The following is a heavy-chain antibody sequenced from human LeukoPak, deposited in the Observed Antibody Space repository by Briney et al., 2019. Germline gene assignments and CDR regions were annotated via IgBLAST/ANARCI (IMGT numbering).Heavy chain of an antibody. J-gene: IGHJ4*02. Sequence: GGSLRLSCAASGFTFSSYAMSWVRQAPGKGLEWVSGISGSGGSTYYADSVKGRFTISRDNSKNTLYLQMNSLRAEDTAVYYCAKKRVAVAGTHYFDYWGRGTLVTVSS. CDR3: AKKRVAVAGTHYFDY. V-gene: IGHV3-23*01. CDR1: GFTFSSYA. D-gene: IGHD6-19*01. CDR2: ISGSGGST.